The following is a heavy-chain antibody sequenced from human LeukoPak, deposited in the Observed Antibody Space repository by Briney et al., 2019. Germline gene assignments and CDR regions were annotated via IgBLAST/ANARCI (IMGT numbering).Heavy chain of an antibody. CDR3: TSNLYCSTSSCYTLDN. J-gene: IGHJ4*02. Sequence: PGGSLRLSCAASGFTFSNGLMSWVRQAPGKGLEWVGRIKSKSERGTTDYAAPVKGRFTISRDGSTNTVYLHMNSLKTEDTAVYFCTSNLYCSTSSCYTLDNWGQGTLVAVSP. CDR1: GFTFSNGL. CDR2: IKSKSERGTT. D-gene: IGHD2-2*02. V-gene: IGHV3-15*01.